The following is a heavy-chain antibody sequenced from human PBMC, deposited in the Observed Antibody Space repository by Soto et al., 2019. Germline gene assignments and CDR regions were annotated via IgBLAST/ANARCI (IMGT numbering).Heavy chain of an antibody. CDR1: GYMFTGYY. Sequence: SLKVSSDASGYMFTGYYIHWVRQAPGQGLEWMGWINPKSGGTKYAEKFQGRVSMTGDTSITTAYLELSSLTSDDTAVYYCATDRVAFDMWGQGTKVTVSS. CDR2: INPKSGGT. V-gene: IGHV1-2*02. D-gene: IGHD3-22*01. J-gene: IGHJ3*02. CDR3: ATDRVAFDM.